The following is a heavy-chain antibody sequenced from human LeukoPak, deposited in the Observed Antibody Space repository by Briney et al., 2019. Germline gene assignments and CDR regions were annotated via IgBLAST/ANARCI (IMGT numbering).Heavy chain of an antibody. CDR1: GFTFRNYG. CDR3: ARIFTSGYSADY. D-gene: IGHD3-22*01. CDR2: IWYDESNK. Sequence: GGPLRLSCAASGFTFRNYGMHWVRQAPGKGLEWVAVIWYDESNKFYADSVKGRFTISRDTSKNTLYLQMDSLRAEDTAVYYCARIFTSGYSADYWGQGTLVTVSS. J-gene: IGHJ4*02. V-gene: IGHV3-33*01.